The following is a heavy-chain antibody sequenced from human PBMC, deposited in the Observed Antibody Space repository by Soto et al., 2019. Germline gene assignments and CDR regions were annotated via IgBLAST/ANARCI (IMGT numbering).Heavy chain of an antibody. CDR3: TREGYDSRSFDY. CDR1: GFTFGDYA. J-gene: IGHJ4*02. V-gene: IGHV3-49*04. Sequence: LRLSCTASGFTFGDYAMSWVRQAPGKGLGWVGFIRSKAYGGTTEYAASVKGRFTISRDDSKSIAYLQMNSLKTEDTAVYYCTREGYDSRSFDYWGQGTLVTVSS. CDR2: IRSKAYGGTT. D-gene: IGHD3-22*01.